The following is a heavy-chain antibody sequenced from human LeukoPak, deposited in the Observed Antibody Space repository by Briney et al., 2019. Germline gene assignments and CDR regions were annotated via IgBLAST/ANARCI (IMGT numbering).Heavy chain of an antibody. CDR3: ARWGSIAVARFDY. CDR1: GGSIGSYY. Sequence: SETLSLTCTVSGGSIGSYYWSWIRQPPGKGLERIGYIYYTGSTNYNPSLTSRVNISVDTSKNQFSLNLTSVTAAGTAVYYCARWGSIAVARFDYWGQGTLVTVSS. D-gene: IGHD6-6*01. CDR2: IYYTGST. V-gene: IGHV4-59*01. J-gene: IGHJ4*02.